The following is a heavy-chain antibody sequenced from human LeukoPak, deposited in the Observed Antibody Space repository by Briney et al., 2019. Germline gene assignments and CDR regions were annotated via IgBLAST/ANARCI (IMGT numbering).Heavy chain of an antibody. D-gene: IGHD2-2*02. CDR1: GGSISSYY. V-gene: IGHV4-59*04. J-gene: IGHJ5*02. Sequence: SETLSLTCTVSGGSISSYYWGWIRQPPGKGLECIGTIYYSRSTSYNPSLKSRVTISVDTSKNQFSLKLTSVTAADTAVYYCAGTYRLRRFDPWGQGTLVTVSS. CDR2: IYYSRST. CDR3: AGTYRLRRFDP.